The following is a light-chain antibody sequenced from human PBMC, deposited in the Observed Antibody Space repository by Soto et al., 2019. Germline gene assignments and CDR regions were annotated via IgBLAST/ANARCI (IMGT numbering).Light chain of an antibody. V-gene: IGKV1-5*03. CDR3: QHYNSYSEA. Sequence: DIQPRLLASTRPGSVTPRVNMTCRASQTISSWLAWYQQKPGKAPKLLIYKASTLKSGVPSRFSGSGSGTEFTLTISSLQPDDFATYYCQHYNSYSEAFGQGTKVDIK. CDR2: KAS. CDR1: QTISSW. J-gene: IGKJ1*01.